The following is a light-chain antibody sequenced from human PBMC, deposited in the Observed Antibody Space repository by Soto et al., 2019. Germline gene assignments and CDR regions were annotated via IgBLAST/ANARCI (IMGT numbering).Light chain of an antibody. J-gene: IGKJ4*01. V-gene: IGKV1-12*02. CDR2: AAF. Sequence: DVQMTQSPSSVSASVGDRVTLTCRASQVISNSLAWYQQKSGKAPRLLIYAAFNLQGGVPSRFSGSGSGTDFFLTISSLQPEDFATYYCQQAYIFPFSFGGGTKVEIK. CDR1: QVISNS. CDR3: QQAYIFPFS.